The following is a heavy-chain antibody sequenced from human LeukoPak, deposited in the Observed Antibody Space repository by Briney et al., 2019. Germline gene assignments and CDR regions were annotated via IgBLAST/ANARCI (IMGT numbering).Heavy chain of an antibody. CDR2: ISGSGGST. V-gene: IGHV3-23*01. Sequence: GGSLRLSCAASGFTFSSYAMSWVRQAPGKGLEWVSAISGSGGSTYYADSVKGRFTISRDNSKNTLYLQINSLRDEDTAVYYCAKDRWPYCRGGSCYPGPFDYWGQGTLVTVSS. CDR3: AKDRWPYCRGGSCYPGPFDY. D-gene: IGHD2-15*01. J-gene: IGHJ4*02. CDR1: GFTFSSYA.